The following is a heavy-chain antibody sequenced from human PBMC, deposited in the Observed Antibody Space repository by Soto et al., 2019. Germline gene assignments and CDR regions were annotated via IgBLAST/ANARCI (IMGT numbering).Heavy chain of an antibody. Sequence: GASVKVSCKASGYTFSVYDINWVRQATGQGLEWMGWMNPKSGNTGYAQKFQGRVTMTRNTPISTAYMELSSLRSEDTAVYYCERALTSHYGRAIYYYSGMDVWGQGTTVTVSS. D-gene: IGHD3-10*02. V-gene: IGHV1-8*02. CDR2: MNPKSGNT. CDR3: ERALTSHYGRAIYYYSGMDV. J-gene: IGHJ6*02. CDR1: GYTFSVYD.